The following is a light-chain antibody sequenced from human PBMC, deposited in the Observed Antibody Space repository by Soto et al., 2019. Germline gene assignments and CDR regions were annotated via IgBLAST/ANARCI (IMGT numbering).Light chain of an antibody. CDR3: GAWDTSLSAVV. Sequence: QSVLTQPPSVSAAPGQMVTVSCSGSSSNIGNNYVAWYQHLPGTAPKLLIYDSNKRPSGIPDRFSGSKSGTSATLGITGLQTGDEADYYCGAWDTSLSAVVFGGGTQLTVL. J-gene: IGLJ2*01. V-gene: IGLV1-51*01. CDR2: DSN. CDR1: SSNIGNNY.